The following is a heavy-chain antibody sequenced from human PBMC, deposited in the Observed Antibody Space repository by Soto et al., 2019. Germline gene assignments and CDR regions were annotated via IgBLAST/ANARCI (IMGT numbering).Heavy chain of an antibody. D-gene: IGHD3-10*01. V-gene: IGHV1-2*04. CDR3: ATAITMVRGVIPLYYYYGMDV. Sequence: QVQLVQSGAEVKKPGASVKVSCKASGYTFTGYYMHWVRQAPGQGLEWMGWINPNSGGTNYAQKFQGWVTMTRDTSISTAYMELSRLRSDYTAVYYCATAITMVRGVIPLYYYYGMDVWGQGTTVTVSS. CDR2: INPNSGGT. CDR1: GYTFTGYY. J-gene: IGHJ6*02.